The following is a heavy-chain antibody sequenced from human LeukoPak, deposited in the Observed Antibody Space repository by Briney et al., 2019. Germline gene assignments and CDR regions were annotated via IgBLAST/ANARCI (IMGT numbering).Heavy chain of an antibody. CDR3: ARRITMVRGSHFDY. V-gene: IGHV3-48*03. CDR1: GFTFSSYE. CDR2: ISSSGSTI. D-gene: IGHD3-10*01. Sequence: PGGSLRLSCAASGFTFSSYEMNLVRQAPGKGLEWVSYISSSGSTIYYADSVKGRFTISRDNAKNSLYLQMNSLRAEDTAVYYCARRITMVRGSHFDYWGQGTLVTVSS. J-gene: IGHJ4*02.